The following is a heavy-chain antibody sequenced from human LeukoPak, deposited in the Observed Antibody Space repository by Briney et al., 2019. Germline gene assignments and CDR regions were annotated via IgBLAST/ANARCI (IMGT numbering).Heavy chain of an antibody. CDR2: MNPNSGNT. Sequence: GASVKVSCKASGYTFTSYDINWVRQATGQGLEWMGWMNPNSGNTGYAQKFQGRVTMTRNTSISTAYMELSSLRSEDTAVYYCARDQAAAGIYPDYWGQGTLVTVSS. D-gene: IGHD6-13*01. CDR1: GYTFTSYD. CDR3: ARDQAAAGIYPDY. V-gene: IGHV1-8*01. J-gene: IGHJ4*02.